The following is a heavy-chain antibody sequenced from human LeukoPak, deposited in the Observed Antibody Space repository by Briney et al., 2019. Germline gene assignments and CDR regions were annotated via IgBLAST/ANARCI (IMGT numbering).Heavy chain of an antibody. J-gene: IGHJ6*02. CDR1: GFTFSSYG. CDR2: IWYDGSNK. CDR3: AKYYYGMDV. V-gene: IGHV3-33*06. Sequence: GGSLRLSCSASGFTFSSYGMHWVRQAPGKGLEWVAVIWYDGSNKYYADSVKGRFTISRDNSKNTLYLQMNSLRPEDTAVYYCAKYYYGMDVWGQGTTVIVSS.